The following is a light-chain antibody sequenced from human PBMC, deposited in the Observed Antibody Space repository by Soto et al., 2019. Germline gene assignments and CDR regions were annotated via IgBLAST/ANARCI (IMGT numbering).Light chain of an antibody. Sequence: EIVMTQSPATLSVSPGERATLSCRASQSVSSNLAWYQQKPGQAPRLLIYGASTRATGIPARFSGSGSGTEFTLTISSLQTEDFAVYYCQQYSNWPPRGTFGQGTKVEIK. CDR2: GAS. CDR1: QSVSSN. CDR3: QQYSNWPPRGT. V-gene: IGKV3-15*01. J-gene: IGKJ1*01.